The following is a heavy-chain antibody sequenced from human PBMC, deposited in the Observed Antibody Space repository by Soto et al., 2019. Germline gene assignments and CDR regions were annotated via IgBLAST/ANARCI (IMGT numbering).Heavy chain of an antibody. Sequence: ESGGGVVQPGRSLRLSCAASGFSFENYGMHWVRQAPGRGLEWVAIIWYDGSRQYYAAAGKGRFTISRDNSKNTLYLEMNSLRAEDTAVYYCANLWGDGYNLGQDYNGMDVWGQGTTVIVSS. V-gene: IGHV3-33*06. CDR2: IWYDGSRQ. CDR1: GFSFENYG. D-gene: IGHD5-12*01. CDR3: ANLWGDGYNLGQDYNGMDV. J-gene: IGHJ6*02.